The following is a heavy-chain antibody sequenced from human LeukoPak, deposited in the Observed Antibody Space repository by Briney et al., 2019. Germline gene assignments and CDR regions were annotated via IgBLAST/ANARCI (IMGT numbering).Heavy chain of an antibody. Sequence: SVKVSCKASGGTFSSYAISWVRQAPGQGLEWMGGIIPIFGTANYAQKFQGRVTITADESTSTAYMELSSLRSEDTAVYYCAREGRVATITYYFDYWGQGTLVTVSS. CDR3: AREGRVATITYYFDY. D-gene: IGHD5-12*01. CDR1: GGTFSSYA. J-gene: IGHJ4*02. CDR2: IIPIFGTA. V-gene: IGHV1-69*13.